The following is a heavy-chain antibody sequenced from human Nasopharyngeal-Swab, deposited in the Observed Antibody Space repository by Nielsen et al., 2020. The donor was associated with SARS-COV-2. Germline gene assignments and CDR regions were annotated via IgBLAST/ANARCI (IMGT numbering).Heavy chain of an antibody. CDR2: ISSSSSTI. V-gene: IGHV3-48*02. Sequence: GVSLKISCAASGFTFSSYAMSWVRQAPGKGLEWVSYISSSSSTIYYADSVKGRFTISRDNAKNSLYLQMNSLRDEDTAVYYCASKAYSSGWTVDYYGMDVWGQGTTVTVSS. J-gene: IGHJ6*02. D-gene: IGHD6-19*01. CDR1: GFTFSSYA. CDR3: ASKAYSSGWTVDYYGMDV.